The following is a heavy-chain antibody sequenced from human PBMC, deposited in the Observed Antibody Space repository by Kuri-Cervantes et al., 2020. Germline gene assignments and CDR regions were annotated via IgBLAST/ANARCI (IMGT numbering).Heavy chain of an antibody. D-gene: IGHD3-22*01. J-gene: IGHJ5*02. V-gene: IGHV1-18*01. CDR1: GYTFTSYG. CDR3: ARVWSYYYDSSGYLWFDP. CDR2: ISAYNGNT. Sequence: ASVKVSCKASGYTFTSYGISWVRQAPGQGLEWMGWISAYNGNTNYAQKLQGRVTMTTDTSTSTAYMELRSLGSDDTAVYYCARVWSYYYDSSGYLWFDPWGQGTLVTVSS.